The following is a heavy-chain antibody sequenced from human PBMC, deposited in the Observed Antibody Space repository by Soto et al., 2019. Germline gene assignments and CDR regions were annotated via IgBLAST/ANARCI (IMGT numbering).Heavy chain of an antibody. Sequence: ASVKVSCKASGYTFTRYTMNWARQAPGQRLEWMGWINSDNGNTKSSQKFQDRVIITRDTSASTAYMDLSSLRSEDTAVYYCARGIATGQLDPWGQGTLVTVSS. CDR2: INSDNGNT. J-gene: IGHJ5*02. D-gene: IGHD2-15*01. V-gene: IGHV1-3*01. CDR3: ARGIATGQLDP. CDR1: GYTFTRYT.